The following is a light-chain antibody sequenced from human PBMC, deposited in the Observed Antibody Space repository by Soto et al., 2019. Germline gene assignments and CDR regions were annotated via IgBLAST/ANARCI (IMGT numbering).Light chain of an antibody. CDR1: QSVSSN. Sequence: ESVMTQSPATLSLSPGERATLSCRASQSVSSNVACHQQKPGQPPRLLIYGASTRATGLPARFSGSGSGTEFTLTISSLQSEDFAVYYCQQYNTWPPTFGQGTKVDIK. J-gene: IGKJ1*01. CDR2: GAS. V-gene: IGKV3-15*01. CDR3: QQYNTWPPT.